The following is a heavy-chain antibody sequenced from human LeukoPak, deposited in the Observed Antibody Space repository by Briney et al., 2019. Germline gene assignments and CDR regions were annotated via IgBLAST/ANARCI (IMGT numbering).Heavy chain of an antibody. CDR3: ARPSGSLKEYWWFDP. V-gene: IGHV1-2*02. CDR2: INPNSGGT. J-gene: IGHJ5*02. CDR1: GYSFSDFY. D-gene: IGHD2/OR15-2a*01. Sequence: ASVKVSCTASGYSFSDFYIHWLRQAPGQGLEWLGWINPNSGGTNFAQYFQGRVTMTRDTSTSTVYMELSSLRSDDTAVYYCARPSGSLKEYWWFDPWGQGTLVTVSS.